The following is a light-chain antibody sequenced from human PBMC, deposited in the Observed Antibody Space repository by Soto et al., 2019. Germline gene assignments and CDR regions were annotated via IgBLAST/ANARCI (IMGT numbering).Light chain of an antibody. CDR3: QHHNSYSQT. J-gene: IGKJ1*01. Sequence: DIQLTQSPPTLSASVGDRDTITCRASQSIRYYLAWYQQMPGKAPKLLIYGASSLQSGVPSRFSGSGSGTKFTLTISSLQPDDFATYFCQHHNSYSQTFGQGTKVDIK. V-gene: IGKV1-5*01. CDR1: QSIRYY. CDR2: GAS.